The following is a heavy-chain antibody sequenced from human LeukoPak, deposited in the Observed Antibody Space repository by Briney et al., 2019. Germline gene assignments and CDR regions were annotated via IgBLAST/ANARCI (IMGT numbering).Heavy chain of an antibody. Sequence: SCKSSGYTFTSYGIIWVRQAPGKGLEWVAVIWYDESNKYYADSVKGRFTISRDNSRNTLYLQMNSLRAEDTAVYYCARDGFSSSWYGRALDYWGQGTLVTVSS. CDR2: IWYDESNK. V-gene: IGHV3-33*01. CDR3: ARDGFSSSWYGRALDY. CDR1: GYTFTSYG. D-gene: IGHD6-13*01. J-gene: IGHJ4*02.